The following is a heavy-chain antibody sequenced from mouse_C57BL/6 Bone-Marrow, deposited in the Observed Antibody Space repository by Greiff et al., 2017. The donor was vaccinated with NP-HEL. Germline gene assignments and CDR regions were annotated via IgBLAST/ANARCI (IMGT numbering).Heavy chain of an antibody. CDR1: GFTFSDYG. CDR2: ISSGSSTI. D-gene: IGHD1-1*01. CDR3: ASLYYYGNSPPFAY. V-gene: IGHV5-17*01. J-gene: IGHJ3*01. Sequence: EVKLMESGGGLVKPGGSLKLSCAASGFTFSDYGMHWVRQAPEKGLEWVAYISSGSSTIYYADTVKGRFTISGDNAKNTLFLQMTSLRSEDTAMYYCASLYYYGNSPPFAYWGQGTLVTVSA.